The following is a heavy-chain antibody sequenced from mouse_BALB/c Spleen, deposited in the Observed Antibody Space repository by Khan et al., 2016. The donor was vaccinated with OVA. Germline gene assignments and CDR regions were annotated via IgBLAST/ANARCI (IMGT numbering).Heavy chain of an antibody. CDR3: ARRAYYYDSGGFAY. CDR2: ISSGGSYT. D-gene: IGHD1-1*01. Sequence: EVQVVESGGDLVKPGGSLKLSCAASGFTFSTYGMSWVRQTPDKRLEWVATISSGGSYTYYPDNVKGRFTISRDNAKNTLYLQMSSLQSEDTAMYYCARRAYYYDSGGFAYWGQGTLVTVSA. CDR1: GFTFSTYG. J-gene: IGHJ3*01. V-gene: IGHV5-6*01.